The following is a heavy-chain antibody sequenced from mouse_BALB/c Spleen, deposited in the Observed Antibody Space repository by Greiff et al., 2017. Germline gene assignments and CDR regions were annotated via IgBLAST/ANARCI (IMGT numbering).Heavy chain of an antibody. Sequence: VQLQQSGTVLARPGASVKMSCKASGYTFTSYWMHWVKQRPGQGLEWIGAIYPGNSDTSYNQKFKGKAKLTAVTSTSTAYMELSSLTNEDSAVYYCTRREIYYDYDAPLLDYWGQGTSVTVSS. CDR3: TRREIYYDYDAPLLDY. V-gene: IGHV1-5*01. J-gene: IGHJ4*01. CDR1: GYTFTSYW. CDR2: IYPGNSDT. D-gene: IGHD2-4*01.